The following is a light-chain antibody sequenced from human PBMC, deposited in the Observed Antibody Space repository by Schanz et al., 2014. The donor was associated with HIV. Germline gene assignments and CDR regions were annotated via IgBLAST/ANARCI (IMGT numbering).Light chain of an antibody. CDR1: SSDVGGYNF. CDR3: CSYAGSYSNWV. Sequence: QSALTQPASVSGSPGQSITISCTGTSSDVGGYNFVSWYQHHPGKAPKLMIYDVSNRPSGVSNRFSGSKSGNTASLTISGLQAEDEADYYCCSYAGSYSNWVFGGGTKLTVL. V-gene: IGLV2-14*03. J-gene: IGLJ3*02. CDR2: DVS.